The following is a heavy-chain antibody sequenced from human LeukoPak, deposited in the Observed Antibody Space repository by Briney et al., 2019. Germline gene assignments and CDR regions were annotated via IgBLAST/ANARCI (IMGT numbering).Heavy chain of an antibody. Sequence: SVKVSCKASGFTFTSSAMQWVRQARGQRLEWIGWIVVGSGNTNYAQKFQERVTITRDMSTSTAYMELSSLRSEDTAVYYCAAANIVVVPAAIDAFDIWGQGTMVTVSS. CDR3: AAANIVVVPAAIDAFDI. V-gene: IGHV1-58*02. CDR2: IVVGSGNT. J-gene: IGHJ3*02. CDR1: GFTFTSSA. D-gene: IGHD2-2*01.